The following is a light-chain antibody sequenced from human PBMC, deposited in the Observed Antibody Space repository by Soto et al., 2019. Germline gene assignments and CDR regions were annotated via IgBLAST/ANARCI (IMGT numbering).Light chain of an antibody. J-gene: IGKJ1*01. Sequence: DIQMTQSPSTLSASVGDRVTITCRASQSISSWLAWYQQKPGKAPKLLIYKASTLKSGVPSRVSGSGSGTEVTLTISSLQPDDFATYYCQHYNSYSEAFGQGTKVDI. CDR3: QHYNSYSEA. CDR1: QSISSW. V-gene: IGKV1-5*03. CDR2: KAS.